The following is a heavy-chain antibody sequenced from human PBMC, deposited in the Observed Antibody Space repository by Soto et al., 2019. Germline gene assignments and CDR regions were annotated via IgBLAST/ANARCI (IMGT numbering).Heavy chain of an antibody. CDR3: ARCSYATGWYFDL. D-gene: IGHD2-2*01. V-gene: IGHV3-72*01. CDR1: GFTFSDHY. J-gene: IGHJ2*01. Sequence: EVQLVESGGGLVQPGGSLRLSCAASGFTFSDHYMDWVRQAAGKGLEWVGRTRNKANSYTTEYAASVKGRFTISRDDSENSVYLQMNSLKTEDTAVYYCARCSYATGWYFDLWGRGTLVTVSS. CDR2: TRNKANSYTT.